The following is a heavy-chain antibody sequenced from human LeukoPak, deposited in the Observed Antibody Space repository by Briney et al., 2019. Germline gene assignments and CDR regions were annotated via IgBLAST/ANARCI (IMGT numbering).Heavy chain of an antibody. V-gene: IGHV1-2*02. CDR1: GYTFTGYY. J-gene: IGHJ4*02. CDR2: INPNSGGT. Sequence: GASGELSGKAAGYTFTGYYMHWGRQAPGQGLGGMGWINPNSGGTNYAQKFQGRVTMTRDTSISTAYLEVSSLRSDDTAVYYCATSFLPFGGVIVDYWGQGTLVTVSS. CDR3: ATSFLPFGGVIVDY. D-gene: IGHD3-16*02.